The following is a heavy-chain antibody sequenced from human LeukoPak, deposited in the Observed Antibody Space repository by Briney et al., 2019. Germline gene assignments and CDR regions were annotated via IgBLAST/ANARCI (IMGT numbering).Heavy chain of an antibody. Sequence: GGSLRLSCAASGFTFDDYGMSWVRHAPGKGLEWVSGINWNGSDTGYADSVKGRFTISRDNAKNSLYLQMNSLRAEDTAVYYCARDVVNYSRDYWGQGTLVTVSS. CDR3: ARDVVNYSRDY. CDR1: GFTFDDYG. CDR2: INWNGSDT. D-gene: IGHD2-15*01. J-gene: IGHJ4*02. V-gene: IGHV3-20*04.